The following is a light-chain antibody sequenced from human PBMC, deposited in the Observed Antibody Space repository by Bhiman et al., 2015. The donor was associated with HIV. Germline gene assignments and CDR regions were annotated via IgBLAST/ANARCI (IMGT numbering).Light chain of an antibody. J-gene: IGLJ2*01. CDR2: DNS. CDR3: GTWDSSLSAVV. V-gene: IGLV1-51*01. CDR1: SSNIGNNY. Sequence: QSVLTQPPSVSAAPGQKVTISCSGSSSNIGNNYVTWYQQFPGTAPKVLIYDNSRRPSGIPARFSGSKSGTSATLAITALQTGDEGDYYCGTWDSSLSAVVFGGGTKLTVL.